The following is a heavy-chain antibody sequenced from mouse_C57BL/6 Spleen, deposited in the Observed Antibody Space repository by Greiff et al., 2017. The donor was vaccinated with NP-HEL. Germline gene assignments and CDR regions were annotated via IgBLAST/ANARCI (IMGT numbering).Heavy chain of an antibody. CDR1: GYSFTGYY. J-gene: IGHJ2*01. V-gene: IGHV1-42*01. Sequence: VQLQQSGPELVKPGASVKISCKASGYSFTGYYMNWVKQSPEKSLEWIGEINPSTGGTTYNQKFKAKATLTVDKSSSTAYMQLKSLTSEDSAVYYCARGSFITPDYWGQGTTLTVSS. CDR3: ARGSFITPDY. D-gene: IGHD1-1*01. CDR2: INPSTGGT.